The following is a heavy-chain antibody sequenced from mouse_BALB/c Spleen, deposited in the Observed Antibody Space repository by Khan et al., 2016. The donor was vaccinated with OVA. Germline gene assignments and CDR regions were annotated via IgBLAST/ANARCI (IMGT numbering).Heavy chain of an antibody. D-gene: IGHD1-1*01. Sequence: QVQLQQPGAELVKAGASVKMSCKASGYTFTSYWMHWVKQRLGQGLEWFAETNPTNGRTYYNEKFKSKATLTVDKYSSTAYMLLSGQTFEDSAVYYCARIKKIVATYFDYWGQGTTLTVSS. V-gene: IGHV1S81*02. CDR3: ARIKKIVATYFDY. CDR1: GYTFTSYW. J-gene: IGHJ2*01. CDR2: TNPTNGRT.